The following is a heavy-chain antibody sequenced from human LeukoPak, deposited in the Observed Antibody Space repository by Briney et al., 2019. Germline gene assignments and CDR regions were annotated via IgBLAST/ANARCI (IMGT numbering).Heavy chain of an antibody. D-gene: IGHD4-23*01. CDR1: GGTFSSYA. CDR2: IIPIFGTA. Sequence: SVKVSCKASGGTFSSYAISWVRQAPGQGLEWMGRIIPIFGTANYAQKFQGRVTITTDESTSTAYMELSSLRSEDTALYYCARASDYGGNLGSAFDIWGQGTMVTVSS. J-gene: IGHJ3*02. V-gene: IGHV1-69*05. CDR3: ARASDYGGNLGSAFDI.